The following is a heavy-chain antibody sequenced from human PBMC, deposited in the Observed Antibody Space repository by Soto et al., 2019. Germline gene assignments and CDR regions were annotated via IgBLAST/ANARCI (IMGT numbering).Heavy chain of an antibody. CDR2: ISSSSSTI. D-gene: IGHD2-15*01. J-gene: IGHJ4*02. CDR3: AKDLSGPHEREWTPWYFDY. Sequence: SGFTFSSYSMSWVRQAPGKGLEWVSYISSSSSTIYYADSVKGRFTISRDNSKNTLYLQMNSLRAEDTAVYYYAKDLSGPHEREWTPWYFDYWGQGTLVTVSS. CDR1: GFTFSSYS. V-gene: IGHV3-48*01.